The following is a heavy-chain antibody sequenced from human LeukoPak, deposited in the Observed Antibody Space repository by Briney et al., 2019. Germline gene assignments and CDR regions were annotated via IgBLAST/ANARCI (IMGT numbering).Heavy chain of an antibody. CDR3: ATSSGYYLDFDY. V-gene: IGHV3-74*01. CDR1: GFTFSSYW. Sequence: PGRSLRLPCAASGFTFSSYWMHWVRQAPGKGLVWVSRINSDGSSTSYADSVKGRFTISRDNAKNTLYLQMNSLRAEDTAVYYCATSSGYYLDFDYWGQGTLVTVSS. D-gene: IGHD3-22*01. J-gene: IGHJ4*02. CDR2: INSDGSST.